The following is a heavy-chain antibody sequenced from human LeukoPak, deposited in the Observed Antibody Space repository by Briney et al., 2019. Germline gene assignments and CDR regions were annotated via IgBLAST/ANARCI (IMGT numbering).Heavy chain of an antibody. CDR3: AKAVYGQWLVTIFDY. CDR2: VWYDGSNK. D-gene: IGHD6-19*01. CDR1: GFTFSSYG. Sequence: GRSLRLSCAASGFTFSSYGMHWVRQAPGKGLAWVAGVWYDGSNKYYADSVKVRFTISRDNSKNTLYLQMNSLRAEDTAVYYCAKAVYGQWLVTIFDYWGPGTLVTVSS. V-gene: IGHV3-33*06. J-gene: IGHJ4*02.